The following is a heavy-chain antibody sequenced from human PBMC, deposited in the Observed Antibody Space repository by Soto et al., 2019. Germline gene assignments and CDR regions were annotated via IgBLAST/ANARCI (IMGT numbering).Heavy chain of an antibody. J-gene: IGHJ5*02. Sequence: QVQLVQSGAEVKKSGSSVKISCKTAGGTFKRYAISWVRQAPGRGLEWMGAIIPMFGSPNYAQKFQGRLTITAEESTNTVYMEMSSLRFYDTAVYYCARDGGHNYGLGRGHPFDPCGQGTLVTVSS. D-gene: IGHD4-17*01. CDR2: IIPMFGSP. V-gene: IGHV1-69*01. CDR1: GGTFKRYA. CDR3: ARDGGHNYGLGRGHPFDP.